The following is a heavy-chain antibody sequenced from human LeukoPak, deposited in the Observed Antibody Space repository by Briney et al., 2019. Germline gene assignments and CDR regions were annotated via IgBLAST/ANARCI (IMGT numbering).Heavy chain of an antibody. CDR2: IYYSGST. CDR3: AREKDGDQIDY. CDR1: GGSISSSSYY. Sequence: PSQTLSLTCTVSGGSISSSSYYWGWIRQPPGKGLEWIGSIYYSGSTYYNPSLKSRVTISVDTSKNQFSLKLSSVTAADTAVYYCAREKDGDQIDYWGQGTLVTVSS. J-gene: IGHJ4*02. V-gene: IGHV4-39*07. D-gene: IGHD4-17*01.